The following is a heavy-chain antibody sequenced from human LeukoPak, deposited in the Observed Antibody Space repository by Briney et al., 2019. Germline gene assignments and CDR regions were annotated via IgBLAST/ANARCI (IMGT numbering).Heavy chain of an antibody. CDR2: ISSSGSTI. Sequence: GGSLRLSCAASGFAFSDFYMSWIRQAPGKGLEWVSYISSSGSTIYYADSVKGRFTISRDNAKKSLYLQMNSLRADDTAVYYCARAGGADALDIWGQGTMVTVSS. CDR1: GFAFSDFY. V-gene: IGHV3-11*01. D-gene: IGHD3-16*01. J-gene: IGHJ3*02. CDR3: ARAGGADALDI.